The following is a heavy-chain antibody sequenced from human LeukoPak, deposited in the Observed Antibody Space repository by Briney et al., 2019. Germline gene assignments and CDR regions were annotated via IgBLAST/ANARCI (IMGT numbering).Heavy chain of an antibody. V-gene: IGHV1-8*01. D-gene: IGHD3-3*01. CDR2: MNPNSGNT. CDR1: GYTFTSYD. CDR3: ARGPRTYDFWSGYYYYYYYMDV. J-gene: IGHJ6*03. Sequence: ASVKVSCKASGYTFTSYDINWVRQATGQGLEWMGWMNPNSGNTVYAQKFQGRVTMTRNTSISTAYMELSSLRSEDTAVYYCARGPRTYDFWSGYYYYYYYMDVWGKGTTVTVSS.